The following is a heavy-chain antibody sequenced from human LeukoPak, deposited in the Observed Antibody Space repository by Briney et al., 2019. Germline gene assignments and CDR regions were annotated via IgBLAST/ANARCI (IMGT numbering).Heavy chain of an antibody. D-gene: IGHD6-13*01. CDR1: GFTFSSYE. J-gene: IGHJ3*01. CDR2: INWNGGST. Sequence: PGGSLRLSCAASGFTFSSYEMNWVRQAPGKGLEWVSGINWNGGSTGYADSVKGRFTISRDNAKNSLYLQMNSLRAEDTALYYCARERGSFTLDAFDVWGQGTMVTVSS. CDR3: ARERGSFTLDAFDV. V-gene: IGHV3-20*04.